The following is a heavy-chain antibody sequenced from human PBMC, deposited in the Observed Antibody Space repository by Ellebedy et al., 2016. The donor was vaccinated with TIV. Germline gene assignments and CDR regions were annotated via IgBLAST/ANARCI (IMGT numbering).Heavy chain of an antibody. CDR3: ARVREIERHPRPYYYHMDV. Sequence: PGGSLRLSCAASGFPFSDYWMSWVRQAPGKGLEWVANIDQDGGDKLYVDSVKGRFTMSRDNAKNSLYLQMNSLRADDTAVYYCARVREIERHPRPYYYHMDVWGKGTTVTVSS. V-gene: IGHV3-7*01. D-gene: IGHD1-1*01. CDR1: GFPFSDYW. J-gene: IGHJ6*03. CDR2: IDQDGGDK.